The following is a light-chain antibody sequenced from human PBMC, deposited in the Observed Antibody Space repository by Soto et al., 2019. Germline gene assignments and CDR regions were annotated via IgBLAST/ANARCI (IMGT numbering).Light chain of an antibody. CDR3: QQYESYSGT. V-gene: IGKV1-5*03. CDR2: KAS. Sequence: DIQMTQSPSTLSASVGDRVTITCRASQSIGTWLAWYQQKPGKVPKLLIFKASSLESGVPLRFSGSGSGTEFTLTISSLQTDDFATYYCQQYESYSGTFGQGTKVEIK. CDR1: QSIGTW. J-gene: IGKJ1*01.